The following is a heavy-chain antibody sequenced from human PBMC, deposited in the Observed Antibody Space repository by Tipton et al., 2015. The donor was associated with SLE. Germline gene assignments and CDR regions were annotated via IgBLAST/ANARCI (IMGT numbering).Heavy chain of an antibody. CDR3: ARGQYKRDY. V-gene: IGHV4-39*07. CDR2: IYNSGST. Sequence: TLSLTCTVSGDSISSSSYYWAWIRQPPGKGLEWTGTIYNSGSTQYNPSLKSRLTISIDTSKNQLSLQLTSVTAADTAVYYCARGQYKRDYWGQGTLVTVSS. J-gene: IGHJ4*02. D-gene: IGHD1-1*01. CDR1: GDSISSSSYY.